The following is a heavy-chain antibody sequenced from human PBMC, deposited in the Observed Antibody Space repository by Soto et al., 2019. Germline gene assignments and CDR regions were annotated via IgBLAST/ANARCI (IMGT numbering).Heavy chain of an antibody. CDR1: GGTFSSYT. Sequence: QVQLVQSGAEVKKPGSSVKVSCKASGGTFSSYTISWVRQAPGQGLEWMGRIIPILGIANYAQKFQGRVTITADKSTSTAYMELSSLRSEDTAVYYCARSIAAAGSYYYGMDVWGQGTTVTVSS. D-gene: IGHD6-13*01. CDR2: IIPILGIA. J-gene: IGHJ6*02. V-gene: IGHV1-69*02. CDR3: ARSIAAAGSYYYGMDV.